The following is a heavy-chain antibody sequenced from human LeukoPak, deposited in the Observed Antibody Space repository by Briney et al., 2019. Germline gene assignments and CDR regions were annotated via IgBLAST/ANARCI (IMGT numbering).Heavy chain of an antibody. CDR3: AKDRGSGWSEFGC. Sequence: GGSLRLSCVASGFIFDDYAMHWVRQVPGKGLEWVSGIGWNSIKVGYADSVKGQFTISRDNAKNSLYLQMNSLRAEDTALYYCAKDRGSGWSEFGCWGQGTLVTVSS. CDR2: IGWNSIKV. J-gene: IGHJ4*02. D-gene: IGHD6-19*01. CDR1: GFIFDDYA. V-gene: IGHV3-9*01.